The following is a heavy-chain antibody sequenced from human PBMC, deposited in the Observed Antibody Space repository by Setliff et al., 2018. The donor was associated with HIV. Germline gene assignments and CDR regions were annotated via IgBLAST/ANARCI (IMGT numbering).Heavy chain of an antibody. V-gene: IGHV4-4*08. CDR1: GGSISSYY. CDR3: ARGDTYYHDRSGYVKSALDAFDI. Sequence: SETLSLTCTVSGGSISSYYWSWIRQPPGKGLEWIGYIYTSGSTNYNPSLKSRVTISVDTSKNQFSLKLSSVTAADTAVYHCARGDTYYHDRSGYVKSALDAFDIWGRGTLVTVSS. CDR2: IYTSGST. J-gene: IGHJ3*02. D-gene: IGHD3-22*01.